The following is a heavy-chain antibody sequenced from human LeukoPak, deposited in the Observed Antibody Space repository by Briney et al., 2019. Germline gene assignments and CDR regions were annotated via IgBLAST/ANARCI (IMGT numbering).Heavy chain of an antibody. CDR3: ARVTRNVDSHFDY. J-gene: IGHJ4*02. CDR1: GFTFSSYW. V-gene: IGHV3-74*01. CDR2: INSDGSST. Sequence: GGSLRLSCAASGFTFSSYWMHWVRQAPGKGLVWVSCINSDGSSTSYADFVKGRFTISRDNAKNTLYLQMNSLRAEDTAVYYCARVTRNVDSHFDYWGQGTLVTVSS. D-gene: IGHD4-17*01.